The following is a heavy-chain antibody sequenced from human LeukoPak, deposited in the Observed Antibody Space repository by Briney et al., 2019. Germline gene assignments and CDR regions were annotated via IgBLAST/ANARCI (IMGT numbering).Heavy chain of an antibody. Sequence: EASVKVSCKASGGTFSSYAISWVRQAPGQGLEWMGRIIPIFGTANYAQKFQGRVTITTDESTSTAYMELSSPRSEDTAVYYCARDVPYGGPIDYWGQGTLVTVSS. CDR2: IIPIFGTA. V-gene: IGHV1-69*05. J-gene: IGHJ4*02. D-gene: IGHD4/OR15-4a*01. CDR3: ARDVPYGGPIDY. CDR1: GGTFSSYA.